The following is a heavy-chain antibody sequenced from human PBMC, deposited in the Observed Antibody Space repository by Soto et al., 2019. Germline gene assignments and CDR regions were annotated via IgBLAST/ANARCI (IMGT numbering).Heavy chain of an antibody. CDR3: ANDGSYFPVDI. J-gene: IGHJ3*02. CDR2: ISGSGGST. V-gene: IGHV3-23*01. CDR1: GFTFSSYA. D-gene: IGHD1-26*01. Sequence: EVQLLESGGGLVQPGGSLRLSCAASGFTFSSYAMSWVRQAPGKGLEWVSAISGSGGSTYYADSVKGRFTISRDNSKNTLDMQMSSLRAEDTAVYSGANDGSYFPVDIWRKGTMLTVSS.